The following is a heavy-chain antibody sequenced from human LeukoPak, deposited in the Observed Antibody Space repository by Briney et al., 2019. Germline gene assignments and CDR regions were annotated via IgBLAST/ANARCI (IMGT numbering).Heavy chain of an antibody. J-gene: IGHJ4*02. CDR1: GFSFSGYG. CDR3: AKGTGSGWAREYFDY. D-gene: IGHD6-19*01. CDR2: IRYDGSNE. Sequence: GGSLRLSCAASGFSFSGYGMHWVRQAPGKGLEWVAFIRYDGSNEYYADSVKGRFTISRDKSKNTLSLQMNGLRVEDTAVYYCAKGTGSGWAREYFDYWGQGTLVTVSS. V-gene: IGHV3-30*02.